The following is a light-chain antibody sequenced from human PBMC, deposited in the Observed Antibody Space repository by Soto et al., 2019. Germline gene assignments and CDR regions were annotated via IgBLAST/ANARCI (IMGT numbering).Light chain of an antibody. CDR1: QSLLHSNGYNY. CDR2: LGS. J-gene: IGKJ2*01. CDR3: MQALQTPRT. V-gene: IGKV2-28*01. Sequence: DLVMTQSPLSLPVTPGEPASISCRSSQSLLHSNGYNYLDWYLQKPGQSPQLLIYLGSNRASGVHDRFSGSGSGTDFTLKISRVEAEDVGVYYCMQALQTPRTFGQGTKLEIK.